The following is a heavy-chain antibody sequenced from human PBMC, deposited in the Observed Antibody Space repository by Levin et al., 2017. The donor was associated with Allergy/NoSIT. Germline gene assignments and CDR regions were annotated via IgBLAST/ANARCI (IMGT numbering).Heavy chain of an antibody. J-gene: IGHJ5*02. D-gene: IGHD3-22*01. CDR1: GFTFSTYG. CDR2: ISGYNGNT. V-gene: IGHV1-18*01. Sequence: EASVKVSCKASGFTFSTYGFIWVRQAPGQGLQWMGWISGYNGNTEYAQKFQGRVSMTTDTSTSTAYMELRNLRSDDTAVYYCARVFYFESSGYYDPWGQGTLVTVSS. CDR3: ARVFYFESSGYYDP.